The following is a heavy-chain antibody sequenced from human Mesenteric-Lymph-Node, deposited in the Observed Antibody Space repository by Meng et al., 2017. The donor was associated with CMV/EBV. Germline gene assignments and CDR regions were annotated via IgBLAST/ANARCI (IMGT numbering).Heavy chain of an antibody. CDR2: IKSRTDGGTT. CDR1: GFTFSNAW. Sequence: SGFTFSNAWMSWVRQAPGKGLEWVGRIKSRTDGGTTDFAAPVKGRFIISRDDSKNTLYLQMSGLATEDTAVYYCATVGLRYFDWFDYWGQGTLVTVSS. J-gene: IGHJ4*02. CDR3: ATVGLRYFDWFDY. D-gene: IGHD3-9*01. V-gene: IGHV3-15*01.